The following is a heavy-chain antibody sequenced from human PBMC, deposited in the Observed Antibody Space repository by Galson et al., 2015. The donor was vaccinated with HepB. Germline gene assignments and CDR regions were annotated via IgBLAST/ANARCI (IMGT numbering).Heavy chain of an antibody. CDR3: ASAWLVQPGSMDV. CDR1: GYTFTDYY. V-gene: IGHV1-2*02. J-gene: IGHJ6*02. CDR2: INPNSGGT. Sequence: SVKVSCKASGYTFTDYYMHWVRQAPGQGLEWMGWINPNSGGTNYAQKVQGRVTMTRDTSISTVYMELSRLRSDDTAVYYCASAWLVQPGSMDVWGQGTTVTVSS. D-gene: IGHD6-19*01.